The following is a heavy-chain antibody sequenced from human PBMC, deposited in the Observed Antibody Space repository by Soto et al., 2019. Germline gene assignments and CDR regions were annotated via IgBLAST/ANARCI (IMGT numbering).Heavy chain of an antibody. J-gene: IGHJ4*02. V-gene: IGHV3-30*18. Sequence: GGSLRLSCAASGFTFSSYGMHWVRQAPGKGLEWVAVISYDGSNKYYADSVKGRFTISRDNSKNTLYLQMNSLRAEDTAVYYCAKDSGKLEPRHLQYYFDYWGQGTLVTVSS. CDR2: ISYDGSNK. CDR1: GFTFSSYG. D-gene: IGHD1-1*01. CDR3: AKDSGKLEPRHLQYYFDY.